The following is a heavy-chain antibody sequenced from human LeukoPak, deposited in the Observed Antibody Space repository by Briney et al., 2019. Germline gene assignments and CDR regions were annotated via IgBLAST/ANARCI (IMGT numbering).Heavy chain of an antibody. V-gene: IGHV7-4-1*02. CDR3: ARDRYSYGQSAFDI. CDR2: INTNTGNP. D-gene: IGHD5-18*01. CDR1: GYTFTSYA. Sequence: GASVKVSCKASGYTFTSYAMNWVRQAPGQGLEWMGWINTNTGNPTYAQGFTGRFVFSLDTSVSTAYPQISSLKAEDTAVYYCARDRYSYGQSAFDIWGQGTMVTVSS. J-gene: IGHJ3*02.